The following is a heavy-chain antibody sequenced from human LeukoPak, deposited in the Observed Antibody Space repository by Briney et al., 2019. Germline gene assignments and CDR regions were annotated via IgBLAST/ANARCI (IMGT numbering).Heavy chain of an antibody. D-gene: IGHD3-10*01. CDR1: GFSLSTSGVG. V-gene: IGHV4-61*05. J-gene: IGHJ4*02. Sequence: ESGPTLVNPTQPLTLTCTFSGFSLSTSGVGVGWIRQPPGKGLEWIGYIYYSGSTNYNPSLKSRVTISVDTSKNQFSLKLSSVTAADTAVYYCARRYPPVRGVNVRPQEVRKYYFDYWGQGTLVTVSS. CDR2: IYYSGST. CDR3: ARRYPPVRGVNVRPQEVRKYYFDY.